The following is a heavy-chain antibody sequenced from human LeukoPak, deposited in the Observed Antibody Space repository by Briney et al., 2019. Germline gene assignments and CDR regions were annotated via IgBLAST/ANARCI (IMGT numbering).Heavy chain of an antibody. CDR3: ARAVGYNFGRAHFDY. V-gene: IGHV4-34*12. D-gene: IGHD5-24*01. Sequence: SETLSLTCAVYGGSFSGYYWSWIRQPPGKGLEWVGEMIHSGSTNYNPSLKSRVTISVDTSKNQFSLKVSSVTAADTAVYYCARAVGYNFGRAHFDYWGQGTLVTVSS. J-gene: IGHJ4*02. CDR1: GGSFSGYY. CDR2: MIHSGST.